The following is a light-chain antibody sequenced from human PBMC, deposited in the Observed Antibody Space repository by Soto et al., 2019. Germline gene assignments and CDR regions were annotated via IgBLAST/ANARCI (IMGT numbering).Light chain of an antibody. J-gene: IGLJ1*01. V-gene: IGLV2-14*01. Sequence: QPVLTQPASVSGSPGQSITISCTGTSSDVGGYNYVSWYQQHPGKAPKLMIYEVSYRPSGVSDRFSASKSGNTASLTISGLQAGDEADYYCSSYTSSSTYVFGTGTKLTVL. CDR2: EVS. CDR3: SSYTSSSTYV. CDR1: SSDVGGYNY.